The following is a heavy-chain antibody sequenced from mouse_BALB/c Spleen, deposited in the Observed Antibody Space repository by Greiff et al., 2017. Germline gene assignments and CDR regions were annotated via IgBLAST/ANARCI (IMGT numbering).Heavy chain of an antibody. CDR3: TRDGDYGGYAMDY. CDR1: GFTFSSYT. Sequence: EVQLVESGGGLVKPGGSLKLSCAASGFTFSSYTMSWVRQTPEKRLGWVATISSGGSYTYYPDSVKGRFTISRDNAKNTLYLQMSSLKSEDTAMYYCTRDGDYGGYAMDYWGQGTSVTVSS. CDR2: ISSGGSYT. V-gene: IGHV5-6-4*01. J-gene: IGHJ4*01. D-gene: IGHD2-4*01.